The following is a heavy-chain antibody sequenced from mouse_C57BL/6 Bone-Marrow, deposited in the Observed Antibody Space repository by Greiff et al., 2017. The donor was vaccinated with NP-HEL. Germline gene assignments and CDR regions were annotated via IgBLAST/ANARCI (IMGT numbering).Heavy chain of an antibody. Sequence: EVQVVESGPELVKPGASVKIPCKASGYTFTDYNMDWVKQSHGKSLEWIGDINPNNGGTIYNQKFKGKATLTVDKSSSTAYMELRSLTSEDTAVYYCARGEKLSGSSSFYAMDYWGQGTSVTVSS. D-gene: IGHD1-1*01. CDR1: GYTFTDYN. V-gene: IGHV1-18*01. J-gene: IGHJ4*01. CDR2: INPNNGGT. CDR3: ARGEKLSGSSSFYAMDY.